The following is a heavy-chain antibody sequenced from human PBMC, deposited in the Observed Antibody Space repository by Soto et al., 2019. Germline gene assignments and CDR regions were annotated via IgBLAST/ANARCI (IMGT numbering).Heavy chain of an antibody. Sequence: QVQLVESGGGVVQPGRSLRLSCAASGFTFSNYAMHWVRQAPGKGLEWVAVISYDGSNKYYADSVKGRFTISRDNSKNTVYLQMNSLRAEDTAVYYCAREPSHSSSPDFDYCGQGTRVTVSS. J-gene: IGHJ4*02. D-gene: IGHD6-6*01. CDR2: ISYDGSNK. CDR1: GFTFSNYA. CDR3: AREPSHSSSPDFDY. V-gene: IGHV3-30-3*01.